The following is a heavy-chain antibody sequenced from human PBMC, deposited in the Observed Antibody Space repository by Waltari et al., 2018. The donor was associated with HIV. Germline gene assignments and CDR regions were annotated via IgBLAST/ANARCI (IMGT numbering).Heavy chain of an antibody. V-gene: IGHV1-2*02. CDR2: INPNSGGT. CDR1: GYTFTGYY. Sequence: QVQLVQSGAAVKKPGASVKVSCKASGYTFTGYYMHWVPPAPGQGLEWMGWINPNSGGTNYAQKFQGRVTMTRDTSISTAYMELSRLRSDDTAVYYCARAYYYDSSGYFFDYWGQGTLVTVSS. CDR3: ARAYYYDSSGYFFDY. J-gene: IGHJ4*02. D-gene: IGHD3-22*01.